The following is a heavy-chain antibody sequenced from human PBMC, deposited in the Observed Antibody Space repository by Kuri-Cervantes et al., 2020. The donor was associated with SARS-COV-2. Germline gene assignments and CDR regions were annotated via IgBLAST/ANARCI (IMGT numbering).Heavy chain of an antibody. CDR1: GSSXKNFW. D-gene: IGHD1-1*01. CDR2: IDXXDSYT. Sequence: GESLKIXCQGSGSSXKNFWXSRVRQXSGKGLEWXXXIDXXDSYTHYNPXXQGHVTXSADKSXXTAYLEWSSLRASDTAMXFWAREMSESXSGSWFDPWGQGTLVTVSS. V-gene: IGHV5-10-1*01. J-gene: IGHJ5*02. CDR3: AREMSESXSGSWFDP.